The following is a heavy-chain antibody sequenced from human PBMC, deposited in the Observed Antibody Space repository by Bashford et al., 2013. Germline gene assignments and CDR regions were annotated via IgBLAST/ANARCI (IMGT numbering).Heavy chain of an antibody. CDR2: ISYDGSNK. D-gene: IGHD3-10*01. V-gene: IGHV3-30*18. Sequence: GGSLRLSCAASGFTFSSYGMHWVRQTPGKGLEWVAVISYDGSNKYYADSVKGRFTISRDNSKNTLYLQMNSLRAEDTAVYYCAKDAPPHGGAFDIWGQGTMVTVSS. CDR3: AKDAPPHGGAFDI. CDR1: GFTFSSYG. J-gene: IGHJ3*02.